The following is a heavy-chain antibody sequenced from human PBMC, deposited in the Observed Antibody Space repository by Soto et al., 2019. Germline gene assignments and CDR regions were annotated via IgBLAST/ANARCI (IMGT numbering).Heavy chain of an antibody. V-gene: IGHV3-7*01. D-gene: IGHD5-12*01. CDR2: IKQDGTEK. Sequence: QLVESGGGLVQTGGSLRLSCEASGFTFSNFWMSWVRQAPGKGLEWVANIKQDGTEKYYVDSVKGRFTISRDNAKKSLYLQMNSLRADDTAVYYCARGHSYSGYDFGVLWFDPWGQETLVTVSS. J-gene: IGHJ5*02. CDR3: ARGHSYSGYDFGVLWFDP. CDR1: GFTFSNFW.